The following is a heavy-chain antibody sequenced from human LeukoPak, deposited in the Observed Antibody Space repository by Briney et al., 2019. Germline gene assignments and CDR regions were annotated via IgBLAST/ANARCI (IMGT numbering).Heavy chain of an antibody. Sequence: GGSLRLSCAASGFTFSSYAMSWVRQASGKGLEWVSAISGSGGSTYYADSVKGRFTISRDNSKNTLYLQMNSLRAEDTAVYYCAKVSLNDPLYYCSYYMDVWGKGTTVTVSS. CDR3: AKVSLNDPLYYCSYYMDV. CDR2: ISGSGGST. J-gene: IGHJ6*03. CDR1: GFTFSSYA. V-gene: IGHV3-23*01.